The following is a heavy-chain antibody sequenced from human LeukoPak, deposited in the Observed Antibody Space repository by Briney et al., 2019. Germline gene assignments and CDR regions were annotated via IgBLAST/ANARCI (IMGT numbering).Heavy chain of an antibody. V-gene: IGHV4-59*08. Sequence: SETLSLTRTVSGGSISTYYWSWIRQSPGEGLDWIGYIHDTGSTNYNPSLKSRVSISVDRSKSQFSLHLSSVTAADTAVYFCARAEPYSYYFGMDVWGRGTTVTVSS. D-gene: IGHD1-26*01. J-gene: IGHJ6*02. CDR3: ARAEPYSYYFGMDV. CDR1: GGSISTYY. CDR2: IHDTGST.